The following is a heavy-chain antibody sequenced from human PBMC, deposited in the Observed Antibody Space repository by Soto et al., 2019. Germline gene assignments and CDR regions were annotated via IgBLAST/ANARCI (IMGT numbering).Heavy chain of an antibody. CDR1: GGSISSGGYY. D-gene: IGHD3-10*01. CDR3: ARRAKRLRGVTDYYYGMDV. V-gene: IGHV4-31*03. CDR2: IYYSGST. J-gene: IGHJ6*02. Sequence: PSETLSLTCTVSGGSISSGGYYWSWIRQHPGKGLEWIGYIYYSGSTYYNPSLKSRVTISVDTSKNQFSLKLSSVTAADTAVYCCARRAKRLRGVTDYYYGMDVWGQGTTVTVSS.